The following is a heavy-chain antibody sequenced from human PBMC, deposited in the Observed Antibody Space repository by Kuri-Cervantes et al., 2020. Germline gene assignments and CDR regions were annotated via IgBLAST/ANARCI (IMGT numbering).Heavy chain of an antibody. D-gene: IGHD5-24*01. CDR2: INQDGSET. CDR3: ARAGAINTVDF. V-gene: IGHV3-7*01. J-gene: IGHJ4*02. Sequence: GGSLRLSCVASGFTFRNYWINWVRQAPGKGLEWVANINQDGSETYYVDSVKGRFTISRDNAKNSLFLQVTSLTAEDTAIYYCARAGAINTVDFWGRGTLVTVSS. CDR1: GFTFRNYW.